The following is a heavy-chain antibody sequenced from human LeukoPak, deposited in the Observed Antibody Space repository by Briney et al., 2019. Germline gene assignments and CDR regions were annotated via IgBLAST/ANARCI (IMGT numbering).Heavy chain of an antibody. CDR2: ISSTGSAI. D-gene: IGHD3-22*01. CDR1: GFTFRSYE. J-gene: IGHJ4*02. V-gene: IGHV3-48*03. Sequence: PGGSLGLSCAGFGFTFRSYEMNWVRQAPGKGLEWISYISSTGSAIYYADSVKGRFTISRDNAKNSLYLQMNSLRAEDTAVYYCPRVFSYYTYSFDYWGQGTLVTVSS. CDR3: PRVFSYYTYSFDY.